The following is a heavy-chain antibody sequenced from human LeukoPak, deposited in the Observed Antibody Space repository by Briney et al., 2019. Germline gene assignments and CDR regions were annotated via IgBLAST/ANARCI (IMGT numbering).Heavy chain of an antibody. CDR3: VSFYETY. V-gene: IGHV3-74*01. CDR1: GNYW. Sequence: GGSLRLSCAASGNYWMHRVRQAPGKGLVWVSHINSDGSWTSYADSVKGRFTISKDNAKNTVYLQMNSLRAEDAAVYYCVSFYETYWGRGTLVTVSS. D-gene: IGHD2/OR15-2a*01. CDR2: INSDGSWT. J-gene: IGHJ4*02.